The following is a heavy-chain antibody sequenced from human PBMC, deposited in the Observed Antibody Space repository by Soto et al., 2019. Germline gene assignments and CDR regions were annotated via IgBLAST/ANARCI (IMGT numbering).Heavy chain of an antibody. J-gene: IGHJ1*01. CDR2: VYNSGST. V-gene: IGHV4-59*01. CDR1: GGSISSYY. D-gene: IGHD2-2*01. CDR3: AGGSSLCWECFHH. Sequence: QVQLQESGPGLVKPSETLSLTCNVSGGSISSYYWSWSRQPPGKGLEYIGHVYNSGSTIHSPSLKSRATISVDTSKNQFSLKLTSVTAADTAVYYCAGGSSLCWECFHHWGQGILITVSS.